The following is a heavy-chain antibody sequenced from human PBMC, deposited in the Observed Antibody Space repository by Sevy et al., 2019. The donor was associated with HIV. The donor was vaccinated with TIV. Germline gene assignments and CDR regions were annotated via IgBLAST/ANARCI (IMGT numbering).Heavy chain of an antibody. D-gene: IGHD4-17*01. CDR3: ARSNGDFYFDY. J-gene: IGHJ4*02. V-gene: IGHV3-33*01. Sequence: GESLKISCAASGFTFSSYGMHWVRQAPGKGLEWVAVIWYDGSNKYYVDSVKGRFTISRDNSKNTLYLQMNSLRAEDTAVYYCARSNGDFYFDYWGQGTLVTVSS. CDR1: GFTFSSYG. CDR2: IWYDGSNK.